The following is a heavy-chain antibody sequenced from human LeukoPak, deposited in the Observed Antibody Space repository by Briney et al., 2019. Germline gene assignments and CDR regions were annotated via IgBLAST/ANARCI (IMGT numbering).Heavy chain of an antibody. CDR2: VHPDTGYA. Sequence: GASVKVSCKTSGYPFTTYEINWVRQAAGQGLEWMGWVHPDTGYADYAQKFQGRVTMTSDTSISTAYMELSSLRSEDTAVYYCARGRHNNCWGQGTMVTVSS. D-gene: IGHD1-20*01. CDR3: ARGRHNNC. J-gene: IGHJ3*01. CDR1: GYPFTTYE. V-gene: IGHV1-8*01.